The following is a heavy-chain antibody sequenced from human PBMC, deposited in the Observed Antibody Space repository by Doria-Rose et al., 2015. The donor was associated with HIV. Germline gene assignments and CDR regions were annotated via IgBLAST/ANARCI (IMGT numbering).Heavy chain of an antibody. Sequence: ESGPVLVKPTETLTLTCTVSGVSLSSPGMGVSWIRQPPGKALEWPANIFSDDERSYNTSLKGRLTISRRTSKSQVVLTMTDMDPVDTATYYCARIKSSRWYHKYYFDFWGQGTLVIVSA. V-gene: IGHV2-26*01. CDR1: GVSLSSPGMG. J-gene: IGHJ4*02. CDR2: IFSDDER. D-gene: IGHD6-13*01. CDR3: ARIKSSRWYHKYYFDF.